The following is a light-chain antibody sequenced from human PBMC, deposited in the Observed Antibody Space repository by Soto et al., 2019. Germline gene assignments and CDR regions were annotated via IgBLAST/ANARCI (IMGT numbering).Light chain of an antibody. Sequence: EIVMTQSPATLSVSPGERATLSCRASQSVGSYLAWYQHKAGQAPRLLIYGASTRATGIPARFSGSGSGTEFTLTISSLQSEDFAVDYCQQYDNWPAFGQGTNVDVK. V-gene: IGKV3-15*01. CDR3: QQYDNWPA. J-gene: IGKJ1*01. CDR1: QSVGSY. CDR2: GAS.